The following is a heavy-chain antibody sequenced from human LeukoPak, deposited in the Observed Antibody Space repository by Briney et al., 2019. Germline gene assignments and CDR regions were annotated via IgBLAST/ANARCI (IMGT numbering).Heavy chain of an antibody. CDR3: AKAGDNFDWLLPGS. CDR2: TWSDGSTK. J-gene: IGHJ4*02. CDR1: GFTFRTFG. V-gene: IGHV3-30*02. D-gene: IGHD3-9*01. Sequence: QPGGSLRLSCFASGFTFRTFGIHWVRPAPGKGLEVLTSTWSDGSTKFYVVSVKGRFTVSRDNSKTTLYLQMNSLRAEDTAVYYCAKAGDNFDWLLPGSWGQGTLVTVSS.